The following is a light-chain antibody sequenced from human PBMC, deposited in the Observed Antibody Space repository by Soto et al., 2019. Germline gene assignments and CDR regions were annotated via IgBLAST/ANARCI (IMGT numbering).Light chain of an antibody. Sequence: QSALTQPASVSGSPGQSITISCTGTSSDVGGYKFVSWYQQYPGKAPKLMLYEVSNRPSGVSNRFSGSKSGNTASLTISGLQAEDEADYYCSSYTSSSTIVFGTGTKVTVL. CDR3: SSYTSSSTIV. J-gene: IGLJ1*01. CDR1: SSDVGGYKF. CDR2: EVS. V-gene: IGLV2-14*01.